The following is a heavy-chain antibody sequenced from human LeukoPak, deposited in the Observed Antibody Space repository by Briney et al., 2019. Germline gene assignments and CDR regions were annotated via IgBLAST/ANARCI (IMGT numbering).Heavy chain of an antibody. CDR1: GFSLSMYW. CDR2: IRLDGVEK. Sequence: SGGSLRLSCTAAGFSLSMYWMSCVRQTPGKGLEWVANIRLDGVEKYYEDSVRGRFTISTDTAKNTLYLQMNSLRADDTAVYYCAREFTGYGNTDYWGQGTLVTVSS. J-gene: IGHJ4*02. D-gene: IGHD5-12*01. V-gene: IGHV3-7*03. CDR3: AREFTGYGNTDY.